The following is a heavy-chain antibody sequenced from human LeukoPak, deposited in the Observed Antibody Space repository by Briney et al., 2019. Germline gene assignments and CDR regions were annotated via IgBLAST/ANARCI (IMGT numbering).Heavy chain of an antibody. J-gene: IGHJ3*02. CDR3: ARDVPYDSSGSPGAFDI. CDR1: GFTVSSNY. Sequence: GGSLRLSCAASGFTVSSNYVSWVRQAPGKGLEWVSVIYSGGSTYYADSVKGRFTISRDNSKNTLYLQMNSLRAEDTAVYYCARDVPYDSSGSPGAFDIWGQGTMVTVSS. D-gene: IGHD3-22*01. CDR2: IYSGGST. V-gene: IGHV3-66*01.